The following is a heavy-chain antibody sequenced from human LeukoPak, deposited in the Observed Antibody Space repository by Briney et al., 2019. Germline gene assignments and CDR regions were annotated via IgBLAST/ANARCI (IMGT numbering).Heavy chain of an antibody. Sequence: GGSLRLSCAAAGFTVSTSAMSWVRQAPGKGLEWVSGISGSGGGTYYADSVKGRFSISRDNAKTSLYLQMNSLRAEDTAVYYCARDLSGVTGYTYGRGIDYWGQGTLVTVSS. V-gene: IGHV3-23*01. CDR3: ARDLSGVTGYTYGRGIDY. CDR1: GFTVSTSA. D-gene: IGHD5-18*01. CDR2: ISGSGGGT. J-gene: IGHJ4*02.